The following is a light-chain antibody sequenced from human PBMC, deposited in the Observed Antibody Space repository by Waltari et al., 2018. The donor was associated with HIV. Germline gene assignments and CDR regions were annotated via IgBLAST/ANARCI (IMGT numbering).Light chain of an antibody. Sequence: SYVLTQQPSVSVAPGKTASITCEAANIGSKGGHWYQQKPGQAPILVIYYDSDRPSGIPGRFSGSNSGNTATLTISRVEAGDEADYYCQVWHISTDHWVFGGGTKVTVL. CDR1: NIGSKG. CDR2: YDS. J-gene: IGLJ3*02. CDR3: QVWHISTDHWV. V-gene: IGLV3-21*04.